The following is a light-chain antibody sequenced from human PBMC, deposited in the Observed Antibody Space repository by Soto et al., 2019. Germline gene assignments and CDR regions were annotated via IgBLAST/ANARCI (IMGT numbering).Light chain of an antibody. CDR3: QQLDSDPLT. V-gene: IGKV1-9*01. Sequence: DIQLTQSPSFLSASVGDRVTIACRASQGISSFLAWYQQKPGKAPKLLIYAASTLQSGVPSRFSGSGSGTEFTLTISSLLPEDFATYYCQQLDSDPLTFGGGTKVEIK. CDR2: AAS. CDR1: QGISSF. J-gene: IGKJ4*01.